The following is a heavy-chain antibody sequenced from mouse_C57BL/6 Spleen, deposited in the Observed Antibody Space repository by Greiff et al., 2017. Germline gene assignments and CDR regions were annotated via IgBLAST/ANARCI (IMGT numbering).Heavy chain of an antibody. CDR2: IYPGDGDT. D-gene: IGHD1-1*01. CDR1: GYAFTSYW. J-gene: IGHJ4*01. CDR3: SRGYYYGSSSLACAMDY. V-gene: IGHV1-80*01. Sequence: VQLQQSGAELVKPGASVKISCKASGYAFTSYWMNWVKQRPGKGLEWIGQIYPGDGDTNYNGKFKGKATLTADKSSSPAYMQPSSLTSEDSAVYDWSRGYYYGSSSLACAMDYWGQGTSVTVSS.